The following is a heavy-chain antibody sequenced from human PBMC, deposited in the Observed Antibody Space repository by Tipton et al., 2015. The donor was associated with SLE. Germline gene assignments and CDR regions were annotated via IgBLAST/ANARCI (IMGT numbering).Heavy chain of an antibody. CDR2: IKQDGSEK. CDR3: ARDEVAAAGTLDY. D-gene: IGHD6-13*01. J-gene: IGHJ4*02. CDR1: GFAFSSYW. V-gene: IGHV3-7*01. Sequence: SLRLSCAASGFAFSSYWMSWVRQAPGKGLEWVANIKQDGSEKYYVDSVKGRFTISRDNAKNSLYLQMNSLRAEDTAVYYCARDEVAAAGTLDYWGQGTLVTVSS.